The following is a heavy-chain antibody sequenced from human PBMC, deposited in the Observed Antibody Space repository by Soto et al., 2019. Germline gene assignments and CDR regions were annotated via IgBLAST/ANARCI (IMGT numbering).Heavy chain of an antibody. CDR1: GYTFTSYA. V-gene: IGHV1-3*01. D-gene: IGHD3-3*01. J-gene: IGHJ3*02. Sequence: QVQLVQSGAEVKKPGASVKVSCKASGYTFTSYAMHWVRQAPGQRLEWMGWINAGNGNTKYSQKFQGRVTITRDTSASTAYMELSSLRSEDTAVYYCARARRGDFWIVHKGGYALDIWGQGTMVTVSS. CDR2: INAGNGNT. CDR3: ARARRGDFWIVHKGGYALDI.